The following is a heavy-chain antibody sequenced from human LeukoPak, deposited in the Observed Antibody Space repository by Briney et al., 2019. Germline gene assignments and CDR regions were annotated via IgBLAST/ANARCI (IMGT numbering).Heavy chain of an antibody. CDR1: GFAFSTYE. J-gene: IGHJ3*01. V-gene: IGHV3-48*03. CDR3: AAYYYDSIPKAV. D-gene: IGHD3-22*01. CDR2: ISSSGSNI. Sequence: PGGSLRLSCAASGFAFSTYEMNWVRQAPGKGLEWVSYISSSGSNIHYADSVKGRFTISRDNAENSLYLQMNSLRAEDTAVYYCAAYYYDSIPKAVWGQGTMVTVSS.